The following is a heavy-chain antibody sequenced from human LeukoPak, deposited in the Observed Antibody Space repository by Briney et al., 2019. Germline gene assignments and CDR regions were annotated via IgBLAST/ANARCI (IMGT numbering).Heavy chain of an antibody. CDR1: GGSFSGYY. D-gene: IGHD3-3*01. Sequence: SETLSLTCAVYGGSFSGYYWSWIRQPPGKGLEWIGEINHSGSTNYNPSLKSRVTISVDTSKNQFSLKLSSVTAADTAVYYCARVVRFLEWLLDVSSPLRYFDYWGQGTLVTVSS. CDR2: INHSGST. CDR3: ARVVRFLEWLLDVSSPLRYFDY. V-gene: IGHV4-34*01. J-gene: IGHJ4*02.